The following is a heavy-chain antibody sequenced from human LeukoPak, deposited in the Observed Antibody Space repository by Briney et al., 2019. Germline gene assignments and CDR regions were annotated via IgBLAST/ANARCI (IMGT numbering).Heavy chain of an antibody. V-gene: IGHV1-2*02. CDR2: INPDSGGT. D-gene: IGHD3-3*01. Sequence: ASVKVSCKASGYTFTDYYMHWVRQAPGQGLEWMGGINPDSGGTNYAQKFQGRVTMTRDTSISTAYMELSSPRPDDTSVYYCARRSGSDAFDIWGQGTMVTVSS. CDR1: GYTFTDYY. J-gene: IGHJ3*02. CDR3: ARRSGSDAFDI.